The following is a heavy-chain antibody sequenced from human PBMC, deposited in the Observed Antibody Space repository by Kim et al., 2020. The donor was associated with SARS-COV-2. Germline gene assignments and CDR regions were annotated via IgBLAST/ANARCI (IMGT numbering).Heavy chain of an antibody. CDR3: ARDSYRYDS. J-gene: IGHJ4*02. CDR2: ISRDTIAT. Sequence: GGSLRLSCAASGFPFNIFAMHWVRQAPVKGLEWVSFISRDTIATYYADSVKGRFIVSRDDSTNMLYLQLNNLRAEDSAVYYCARDSYRYDSWGRGTLVTVSS. CDR1: GFPFNIFA. V-gene: IGHV3-30*03. D-gene: IGHD5-18*01.